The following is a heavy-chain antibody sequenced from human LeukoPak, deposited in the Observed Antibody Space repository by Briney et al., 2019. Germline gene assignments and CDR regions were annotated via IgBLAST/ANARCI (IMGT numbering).Heavy chain of an antibody. CDR2: MNPKTGRT. CDR1: RYTLTSYE. V-gene: IGHV1-8*01. D-gene: IGHD3-22*01. Sequence: ASVKVSCKASRYTLTSYEINWVREAAGQGLEWMGWMNPKTGRTGFAQKFQGRLTMTRDTSISTAYMELSRLRSAAKAVYYRARFSQTPDYYSNGGYYYLGDWGQGCPVTAYS. J-gene: IGHJ4*02. CDR3: ARFSQTPDYYSNGGYYYLGD.